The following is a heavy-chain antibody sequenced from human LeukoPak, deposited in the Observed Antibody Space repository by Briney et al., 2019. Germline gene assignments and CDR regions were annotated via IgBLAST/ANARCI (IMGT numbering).Heavy chain of an antibody. D-gene: IGHD3-22*01. CDR2: ISY. J-gene: IGHJ5*02. CDR1: GSTFSSYG. V-gene: IGHV3-30*18. CDR3: AKPDNYYDSNGNWFDP. Sequence: GGSLRLSYAASGSTFSSYGMHWVRQAPGKGLEWVAVISYTISRDNSKNTLYLQMNSLRAEDTAVYYCAKPDNYYDSNGNWFDPWGQGTLVTVSS.